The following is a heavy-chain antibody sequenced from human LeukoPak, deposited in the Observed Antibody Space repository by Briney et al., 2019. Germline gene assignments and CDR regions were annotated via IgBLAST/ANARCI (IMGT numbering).Heavy chain of an antibody. CDR3: ARDWPTYGTHLY. D-gene: IGHD1-14*01. CDR2: IKEDGSEK. Sequence: GGSLRLSCAASGFTFNRDWTAWVRQAPGKGLEWVANIKEDGSEKNYVDSVKGRFTISRDNSKNTLYLQMNSLRADDTAVYYCARDWPTYGTHLYWGQGTLVTVSS. J-gene: IGHJ4*02. CDR1: GFTFNRDW. V-gene: IGHV3-7*03.